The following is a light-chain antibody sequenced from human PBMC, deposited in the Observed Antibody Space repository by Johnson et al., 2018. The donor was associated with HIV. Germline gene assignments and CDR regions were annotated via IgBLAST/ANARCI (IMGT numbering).Light chain of an antibody. J-gene: IGLJ1*01. Sequence: QSVLTQPPSVSAAPGQKVTISCSGSSSNIGSTSVSWYQQLPGTAPKLLIYENNKRPSGIPDRFSGSKSVTSATLAITGLQTGDEADYYCGTWHSSLSTGGVFGSGTKVTVL. V-gene: IGLV1-51*02. CDR1: SSNIGSTS. CDR2: ENN. CDR3: GTWHSSLSTGGV.